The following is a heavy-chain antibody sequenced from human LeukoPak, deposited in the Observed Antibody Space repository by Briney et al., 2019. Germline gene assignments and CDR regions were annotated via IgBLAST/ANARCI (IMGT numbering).Heavy chain of an antibody. J-gene: IGHJ3*02. CDR1: GYTFTTYD. Sequence: ASVKVSCKASGYTFTTYDIHWVRQAPGQRLEWMGWINTGNGNTGYSLELDDRVTFTRDTSANTAYMELSSLRSEDTAVYYCARENCGGDCYRENDAFDIWGQGTMVTVSS. D-gene: IGHD2-21*02. CDR2: INTGNGNT. CDR3: ARENCGGDCYRENDAFDI. V-gene: IGHV1-3*03.